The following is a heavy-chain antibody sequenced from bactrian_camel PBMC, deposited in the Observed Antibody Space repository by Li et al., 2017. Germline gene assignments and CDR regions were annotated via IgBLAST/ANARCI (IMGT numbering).Heavy chain of an antibody. D-gene: IGHD2*01. CDR1: GTNNRPNY. Sequence: HVQLVESGGGSAQTGGSLRLSCRVAGTNNRPNYLGWFRQAPGKEREAVASIWTVDGTTVYGSFVQGRFTISRDKATGTSYLQMNNLKPEDMGMYYCAADGGLSDCSSSFQDYEYNFWGRGTQVTVS. V-gene: IGHV3S53*01. CDR3: AADGGLSDCSSSFQDYEYNF. J-gene: IGHJ4*01. CDR2: IWTVDGTT.